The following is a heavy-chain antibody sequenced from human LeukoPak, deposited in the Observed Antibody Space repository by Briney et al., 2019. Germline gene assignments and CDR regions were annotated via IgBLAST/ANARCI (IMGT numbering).Heavy chain of an antibody. V-gene: IGHV4-59*08. CDR2: IYCSGNT. J-gene: IGHJ4*02. D-gene: IGHD1-7*01. Sequence: PSETLPLTCTISGGSISTYYWSWIRQPPGKGLEWIGCIYCSGNTNNSPSLKSRVTISVDTSKNQFSLSLTSVTAADTAVYYCVRHRTGTTADYWGQGTLVTVSS. CDR1: GGSISTYY. CDR3: VRHRTGTTADY.